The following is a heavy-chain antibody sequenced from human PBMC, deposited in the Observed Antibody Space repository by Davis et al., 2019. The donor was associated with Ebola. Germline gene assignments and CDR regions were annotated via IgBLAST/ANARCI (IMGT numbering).Heavy chain of an antibody. D-gene: IGHD3-22*01. CDR3: AREGGRYYDSSGYVFDI. CDR2: INPITGGT. CDR1: GYRLTSYY. V-gene: IGHV1-46*01. Sequence: ASVTVSCQASGYRLTSYYMHWVRQAPGQGLEWMGIINPITGGTSYAQNFQVRVNMTRDTSTSTVYMELSSLRSEDTAVYYCAREGGRYYDSSGYVFDIWGQGTMVKVSS. J-gene: IGHJ3*02.